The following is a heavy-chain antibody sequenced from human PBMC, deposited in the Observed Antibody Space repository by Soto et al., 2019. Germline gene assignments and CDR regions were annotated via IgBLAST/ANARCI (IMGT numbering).Heavy chain of an antibody. CDR2: IRYDGSNK. V-gene: IGHV3-30*02. CDR1: GFTFSSYG. CDR3: ARDRTFYGSGSKGMDF. Sequence: GGSLRLSCVTSGFTFSSYGMHWVRQAPGKGLEWLAIIRYDGSNKYYGDSVKGRYTISRDNSNNTLYLEMNNLRAEDTAVYYCARDRTFYGSGSKGMDFWGQGTTVTVSS. D-gene: IGHD3-10*01. J-gene: IGHJ6*02.